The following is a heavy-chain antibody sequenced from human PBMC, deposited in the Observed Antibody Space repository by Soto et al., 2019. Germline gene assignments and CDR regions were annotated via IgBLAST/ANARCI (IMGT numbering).Heavy chain of an antibody. CDR2: ISYDGSNN. CDR3: ARDFLQHYYDSSGYAFDY. Sequence: QVQLVESGGGVVQPGRSLRLSCAASGFTFSSYAMHWVRQAPGKGLEWVAVISYDGSNNYYADSVKGRFTISRDNSKNTLYLHMNSLRAEDTAVYYCARDFLQHYYDSSGYAFDYWGQGPLVTFSS. V-gene: IGHV3-30-3*01. J-gene: IGHJ4*02. D-gene: IGHD3-22*01. CDR1: GFTFSSYA.